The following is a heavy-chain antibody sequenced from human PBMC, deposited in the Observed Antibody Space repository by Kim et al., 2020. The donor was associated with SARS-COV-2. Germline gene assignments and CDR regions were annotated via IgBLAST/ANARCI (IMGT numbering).Heavy chain of an antibody. CDR2: IKSKTDGGTT. CDR3: TPAVAGTSYYYYGMDV. Sequence: GGSLRLSCAASGFTFSNAWMSWVRQAPGKGLEWVGRIKSKTDGGTTDYAAPVKGRFTISRDDSKNTLYLQMNSLKTEDTAVYYCTPAVAGTSYYYYGMDVWGRGTTVTVSS. D-gene: IGHD6-19*01. V-gene: IGHV3-15*01. CDR1: GFTFSNAW. J-gene: IGHJ6*02.